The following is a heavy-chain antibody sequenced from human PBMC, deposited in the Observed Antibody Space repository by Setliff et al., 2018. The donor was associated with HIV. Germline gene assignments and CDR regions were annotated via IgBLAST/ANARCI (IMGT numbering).Heavy chain of an antibody. J-gene: IGHJ4*02. CDR2: IYYNGNA. V-gene: IGHV4-30-2*01. CDR1: GGSMRSSGYS. CDR3: AREDSSYHYFDY. D-gene: IGHD6-6*01. Sequence: PSETLSLTCAVSGGSMRSSGYSWTWIRQAPGKGLEWVGYIYYNGNAYYNPSLKSRVTISVDRSKNQFSLKLSSVTAADTAVYYCAREDSSYHYFDYWGQGMLVTVSS.